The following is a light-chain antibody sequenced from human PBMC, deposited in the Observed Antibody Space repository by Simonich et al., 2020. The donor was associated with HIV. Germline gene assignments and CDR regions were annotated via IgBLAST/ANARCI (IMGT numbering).Light chain of an antibody. CDR2: GAS. CDR1: KIVSSN. J-gene: IGKJ5*01. Sequence: EIVMTQSPATLSVSPGERATLSCRASKIVSSNLAWYQQKPGQAPRLLIYGASTRATGIPARFSGSGSGTEFTLTITSMQSEDFAVYYCQQYNYWLITFGQGTRLEIK. V-gene: IGKV3-15*01. CDR3: QQYNYWLIT.